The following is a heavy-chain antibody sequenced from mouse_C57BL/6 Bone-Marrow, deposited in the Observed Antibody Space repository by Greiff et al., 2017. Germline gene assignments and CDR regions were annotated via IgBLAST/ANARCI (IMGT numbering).Heavy chain of an antibody. Sequence: EVKLVASGAELVRPGASVKLSCTASGFNIKDDYMHWVKQRPEQGLEWIGWIDPENGDTEYASKFQGKATITADTSSNTAYLQLSSLTSEDTAVYYCTTGLTGTWGQGTTLTVSS. D-gene: IGHD4-1*01. J-gene: IGHJ2*01. CDR1: GFNIKDDY. CDR2: IDPENGDT. V-gene: IGHV14-4*01. CDR3: TTGLTGT.